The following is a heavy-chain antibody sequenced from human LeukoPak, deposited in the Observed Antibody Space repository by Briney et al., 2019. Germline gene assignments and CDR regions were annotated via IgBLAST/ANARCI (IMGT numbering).Heavy chain of an antibody. CDR3: ARGARGSYFDY. V-gene: IGHV4-61*01. J-gene: IGHJ4*02. CDR1: GGSVSSGYYY. Sequence: SETLSLTCTVSGGSVSSGYYYWSWIRQPPGKVLEWIGYIYYSSSTNYNPSLQSQVTISVDTSKNQFSLKRSSVTAADTAVYYCARGARGSYFDYWGQGTLVTVSS. CDR2: IYYSSST. D-gene: IGHD6-6*01.